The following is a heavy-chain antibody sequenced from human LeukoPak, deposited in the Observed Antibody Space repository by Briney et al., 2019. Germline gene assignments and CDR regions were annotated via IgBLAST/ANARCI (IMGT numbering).Heavy chain of an antibody. Sequence: PSETLSLTCTVSGASISSGTYSWSWIRQPPGEGLEWIGYIYHTGSTYYNPSLKSRVTISVDTSKNQFSLKLSSVTAADTAVYYCARLGKEKVGSGSTFDYWGQGTLVTVSS. V-gene: IGHV4-30-2*03. J-gene: IGHJ4*02. CDR3: ARLGKEKVGSGSTFDY. CDR2: IYHTGST. CDR1: GASISSGTYS. D-gene: IGHD3-22*01.